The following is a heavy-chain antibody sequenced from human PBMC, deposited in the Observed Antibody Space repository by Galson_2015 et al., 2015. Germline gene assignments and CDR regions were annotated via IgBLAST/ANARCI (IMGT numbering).Heavy chain of an antibody. J-gene: IGHJ4*02. Sequence: SVKVSCKASGYTFTSYPMHWVRQAPGQRLEWMGWINAGNGSTKYSQKFQGRVTITRDTSASTAYMELSSLRSEDTAVYYCARSIVVDMPFDYWGQGTLVTVSS. V-gene: IGHV1-3*01. D-gene: IGHD3-22*01. CDR3: ARSIVVDMPFDY. CDR2: INAGNGST. CDR1: GYTFTSYP.